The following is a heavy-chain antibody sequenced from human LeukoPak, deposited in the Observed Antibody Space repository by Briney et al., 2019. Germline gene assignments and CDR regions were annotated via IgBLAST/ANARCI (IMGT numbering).Heavy chain of an antibody. CDR1: GGSFTTYA. J-gene: IGHJ3*02. Sequence: SVKVSCKASGGSFTTYAISWVRQAPTQGLQWMGGIVPLFGIPNYAQKFQGRVTITADESTSTAYMELSSLRSEDTAMYYCARPRQRYCSGGTCYSRDGFDIWGQGTMVTVSS. D-gene: IGHD2-15*01. V-gene: IGHV1-69*13. CDR3: ARPRQRYCSGGTCYSRDGFDI. CDR2: IVPLFGIP.